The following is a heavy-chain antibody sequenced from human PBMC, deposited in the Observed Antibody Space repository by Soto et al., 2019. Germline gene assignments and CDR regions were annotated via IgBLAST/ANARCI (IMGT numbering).Heavy chain of an antibody. CDR3: AKXSYYDFWSGYYTYYFDY. J-gene: IGHJ4*02. CDR1: GFTFSSYA. D-gene: IGHD3-3*01. CDR2: ISGSGGST. V-gene: IGHV3-23*01. Sequence: GGSLRLSCAASGFTFSSYAMSWVRQAPGKGLEWVSAISGSGGSTYYADSVKGRFTISRDNSKNTLYLQMNSLRAEDTAVYYCAKXSYYDFWSGYYTYYFDYWGPGTLVTVSS.